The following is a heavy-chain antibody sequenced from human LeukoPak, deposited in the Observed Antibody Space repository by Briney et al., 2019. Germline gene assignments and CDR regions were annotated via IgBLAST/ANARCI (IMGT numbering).Heavy chain of an antibody. CDR3: ARVVRQWLASDAFDI. CDR1: GGSISGYY. D-gene: IGHD6-19*01. CDR2: IYSSGST. Sequence: TSETLSLTCTVSGGSISGYYWTWIRQPPGKGLEWIGYIYSSGSTNYNPSLQSRVTISVDTSKNRFSLNLSSVTAADTAVYYCARVVRQWLASDAFDIWGQGTMVTVSS. J-gene: IGHJ3*02. V-gene: IGHV4-59*01.